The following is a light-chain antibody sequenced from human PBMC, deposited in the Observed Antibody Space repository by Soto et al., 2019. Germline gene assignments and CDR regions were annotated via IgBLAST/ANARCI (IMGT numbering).Light chain of an antibody. Sequence: QSALTQPPSASGSPGQSVTISCTGTSNDVGGYNYVSWYQQHPGKAPKLMIYEVSKRPSGVPDRFSGSKSGNTASLTVSGLQSEDEAYYYCSSYAGRNNLVFGGGTKVTVL. J-gene: IGLJ2*01. CDR1: SNDVGGYNY. CDR2: EVS. CDR3: SSYAGRNNLV. V-gene: IGLV2-8*01.